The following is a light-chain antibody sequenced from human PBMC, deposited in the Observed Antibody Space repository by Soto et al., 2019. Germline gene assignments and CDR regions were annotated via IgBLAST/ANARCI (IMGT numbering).Light chain of an antibody. CDR1: QSVHTK. Sequence: EILMTQSPATLSVSPGERATLSCRASQSVHTKVAWYQQKPGQPPRLLISGASTRAPDFPGRFSGDGSGTEFTLTISSVQSEDFALYHCQQYTAWPWTFAQGTKVEVK. J-gene: IGKJ1*01. CDR3: QQYTAWPWT. V-gene: IGKV3-15*01. CDR2: GAS.